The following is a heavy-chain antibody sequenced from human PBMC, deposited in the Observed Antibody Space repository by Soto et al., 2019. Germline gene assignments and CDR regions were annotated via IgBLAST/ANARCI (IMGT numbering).Heavy chain of an antibody. J-gene: IGHJ4*02. CDR1: GFTFSNYE. Sequence: GGSLRLSCAASGFTFSNYEMNWVRQAPGKGLEWVSYISYSGSTIYYADSLKGRFTISRDNSKNSLYLQMNSLRAEDTAVYYCARGLRNYYDRSGLHYWGQGTLVTVSS. CDR2: ISYSGSTI. CDR3: ARGLRNYYDRSGLHY. D-gene: IGHD3-22*01. V-gene: IGHV3-48*03.